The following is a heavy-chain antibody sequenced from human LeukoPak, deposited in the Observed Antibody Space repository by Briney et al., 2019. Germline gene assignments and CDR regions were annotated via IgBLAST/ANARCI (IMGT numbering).Heavy chain of an antibody. CDR3: ARGGGKWLRLRVFDY. V-gene: IGHV4-34*01. CDR2: INHSGGT. CDR1: GFTFSSYS. Sequence: GSLRLSCAASGFTFSSYSMNWVRQAPGKGLEWIGEINHSGGTNYNPSLKSRVTISVDTSKNQFSLKLSSVTAADTAVYYCARGGGKWLRLRVFDYWGQGTLVTVSS. J-gene: IGHJ4*02. D-gene: IGHD5-12*01.